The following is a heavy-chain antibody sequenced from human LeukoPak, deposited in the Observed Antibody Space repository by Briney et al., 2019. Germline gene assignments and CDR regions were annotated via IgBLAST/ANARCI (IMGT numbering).Heavy chain of an antibody. CDR1: GFIFSDYY. CDR3: LTSTRSHRFDY. D-gene: IGHD2-15*01. J-gene: IGHJ4*02. Sequence: PGGSLRLSCAGSGFIFSDYYIDWVRQAPGKGLEWVAIIKQDGSDKYYVDSVEGRFIISRDNAKNSLYLQMNSLRAEDTAVYYCLTSTRSHRFDYWGQGTLVTVSS. CDR2: IKQDGSDK. V-gene: IGHV3-7*01.